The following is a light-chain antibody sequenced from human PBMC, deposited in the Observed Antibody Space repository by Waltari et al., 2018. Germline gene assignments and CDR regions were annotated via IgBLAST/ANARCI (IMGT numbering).Light chain of an antibody. V-gene: IGLV2-18*02. Sequence: QSALTQPPSVSGSPGQSVTISCTGTSNDVGKYKRVSWYQQSPGTAPKLLLFEVDSRPAGVPSRFSGSKSGNTASLTISGLQTEDEADYYCTSYTTSSTLFGGGTRLTVL. CDR2: EVD. CDR1: SNDVGKYKR. J-gene: IGLJ2*01. CDR3: TSYTTSSTL.